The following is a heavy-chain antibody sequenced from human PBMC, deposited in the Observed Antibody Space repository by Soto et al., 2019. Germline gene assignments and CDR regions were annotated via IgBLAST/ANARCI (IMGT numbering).Heavy chain of an antibody. Sequence: EVQLVESGGGLVQPGGSLRLSCAASGFDFTNSWMHWVRQAPGMGLVWVSHVNSDGSITTYADSVRGRFTISRDNAKNTVSLQMNSLRVEDTAVYYCTRDQRYSSAVWGQGALITVSS. CDR1: GFDFTNSW. CDR3: TRDQRYSSAV. D-gene: IGHD5-12*01. V-gene: IGHV3-74*01. J-gene: IGHJ4*02. CDR2: VNSDGSIT.